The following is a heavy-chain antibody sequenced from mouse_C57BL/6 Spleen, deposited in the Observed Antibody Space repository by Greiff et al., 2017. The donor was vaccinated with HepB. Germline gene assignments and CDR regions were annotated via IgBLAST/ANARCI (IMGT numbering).Heavy chain of an antibody. CDR1: GYTFTDYE. CDR3: TRPDYSNPYWYFDV. V-gene: IGHV1-15*01. Sequence: QVQLKQSGAELVRPGASVTLSCKASGYTFTDYEMHWVKQTPVHGLEWIGAIDPETGGTAYNQKFKGKAILTADKSSSTAYMELRSLTSEDSAVYYCTRPDYSNPYWYFDVWGTGTTVTVSS. J-gene: IGHJ1*03. CDR2: IDPETGGT. D-gene: IGHD2-5*01.